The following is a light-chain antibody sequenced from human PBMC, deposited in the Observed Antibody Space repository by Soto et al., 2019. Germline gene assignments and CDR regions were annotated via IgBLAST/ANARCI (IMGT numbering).Light chain of an antibody. CDR1: QGISSY. CDR2: AAS. Sequence: AIRMTQSPSSLSASTGDRVTITCRASQGISSYLAWYQQKPGKAPKLLIYAASTLQSGVPSRFSGSGSGTDFTLTISGLQSEDFATYYCQQYYSYPFPFGPGTKVDIK. V-gene: IGKV1-8*01. CDR3: QQYYSYPFP. J-gene: IGKJ3*01.